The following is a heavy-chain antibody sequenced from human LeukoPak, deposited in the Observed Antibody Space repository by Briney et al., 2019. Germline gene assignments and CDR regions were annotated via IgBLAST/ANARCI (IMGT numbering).Heavy chain of an antibody. CDR1: GLTFSTYV. CDR2: IISISIYT. V-gene: IGHV3-21*01. CDR3: ALGYVGGPGSPCFAY. D-gene: IGHD3-10*01. J-gene: IGHJ4*02. Sequence: GGSLRLSCAASGLTFSTYVMTWVRQPPGKGLEWVSTIISISIYTYTADSVKGRFTISRDNAKNTLYLQMNSLRAEDTALYYCALGYVGGPGSPCFAYWGQGTLVTVSS.